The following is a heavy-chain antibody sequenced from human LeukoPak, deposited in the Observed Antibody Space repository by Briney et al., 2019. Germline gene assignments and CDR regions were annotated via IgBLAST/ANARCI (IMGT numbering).Heavy chain of an antibody. CDR1: GFTFSSYG. CDR2: ISYDGSNK. J-gene: IGHJ4*02. V-gene: IGHV3-30*03. D-gene: IGHD3-22*01. Sequence: PGRSLRLSCAASGFTFSSYGMHWVRQAPGKGLEWVAVISYDGSNKYYADSVKGRFTISRDNSKNTLYLQMNSLRAGDTAVYYCATVDLYDSSGYYYRTGFDYWGQGTLVTVSS. CDR3: ATVDLYDSSGYYYRTGFDY.